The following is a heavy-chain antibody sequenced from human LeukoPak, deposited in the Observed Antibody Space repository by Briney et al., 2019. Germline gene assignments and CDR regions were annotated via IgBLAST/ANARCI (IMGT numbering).Heavy chain of an antibody. CDR3: ARAPPRRSGWYAGAFDI. Sequence: ASVKVSCKASGGTFSSYAISWVRQAPGQGLEWMGIINASGGSTSYAQKFQDRVTMTRDTSTSTVYMELSSLRSEDTAVYYCARAPPRRSGWYAGAFDIWGQGTMVTVSS. J-gene: IGHJ3*02. V-gene: IGHV1-46*01. D-gene: IGHD6-19*01. CDR2: INASGGST. CDR1: GGTFSSYA.